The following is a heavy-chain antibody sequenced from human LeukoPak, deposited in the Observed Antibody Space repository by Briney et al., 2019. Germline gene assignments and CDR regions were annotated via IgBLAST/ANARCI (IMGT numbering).Heavy chain of an antibody. CDR2: INPNSGGT. J-gene: IGHJ4*02. Sequence: ASVKVSCKASGYTFTGYYMHWVRQAPGQGLEWMGWINPNSGGTNYAQKFQGRVTMTRDTSISTAYMELSSLRSEDTAVYYCARELGLTYPFDYWGQGTLVTVTS. V-gene: IGHV1-2*02. CDR1: GYTFTGYY. CDR3: ARELGLTYPFDY. D-gene: IGHD7-27*01.